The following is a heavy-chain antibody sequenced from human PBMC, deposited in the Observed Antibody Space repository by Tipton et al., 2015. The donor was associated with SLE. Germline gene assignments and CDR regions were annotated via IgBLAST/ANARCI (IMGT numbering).Heavy chain of an antibody. CDR1: GFTFSSYA. V-gene: IGHV3-30*04. Sequence: SLRLSCAASGFTFSSYAIHWVRQAPGKGLEWVAVISYDGSNKYYADSVKGRFTISRDNSKNTLYLQMNSLRAEDTAVYYCVARVDWYFDLWGRGTLVTVSS. J-gene: IGHJ2*01. CDR3: VARVDWYFDL. D-gene: IGHD6-6*01. CDR2: ISYDGSNK.